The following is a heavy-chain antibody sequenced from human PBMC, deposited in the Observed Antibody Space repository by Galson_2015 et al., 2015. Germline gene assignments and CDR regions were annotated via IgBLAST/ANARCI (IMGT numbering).Heavy chain of an antibody. V-gene: IGHV3-30-3*01. CDR1: GFTFGSYA. Sequence: SLRLSCAASGFTFGSYAMHWVRQAPGKGLEWVAVVSYDGSNKYYADSVKGRFTISRDNSKNTLYLQMNSLRAEDTAVYYCARVAFLDGVVISPTNYYYGMDVWGQGTTVTVSS. CDR3: ARVAFLDGVVISPTNYYYGMDV. D-gene: IGHD3-3*01. J-gene: IGHJ6*02. CDR2: VSYDGSNK.